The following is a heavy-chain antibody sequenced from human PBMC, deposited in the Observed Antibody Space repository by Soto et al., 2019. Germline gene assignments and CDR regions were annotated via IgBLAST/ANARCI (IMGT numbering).Heavy chain of an antibody. Sequence: GGSLRLSCSASGFTFKNYAMHWLRQAPGKGLEYVSAISSNGGSTYYADSVKGRFTISRDNSESTLYLQMSRLRAEDTAVFFCVKDLSPSPAAFDICGQWTMVTVSS. CDR2: ISSNGGST. CDR3: VKDLSPSPAAFDI. V-gene: IGHV3-64D*08. J-gene: IGHJ3*02. CDR1: GFTFKNYA.